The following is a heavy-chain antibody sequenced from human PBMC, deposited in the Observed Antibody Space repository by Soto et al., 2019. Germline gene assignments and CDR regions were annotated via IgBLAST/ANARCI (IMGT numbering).Heavy chain of an antibody. CDR1: GRPFTAYY. Sequence: RSLTCAVYGRPFTAYYWSWIRQTPGKGLEWIGEINHSGRTNYNPSLKSRVTISVDRSKNQFSLKLSSVTAADTAVYYCARVKDYYDSSGYYNWFDPWGPGTL. D-gene: IGHD3-22*01. CDR3: ARVKDYYDSSGYYNWFDP. V-gene: IGHV4-34*01. J-gene: IGHJ5*02. CDR2: INHSGRT.